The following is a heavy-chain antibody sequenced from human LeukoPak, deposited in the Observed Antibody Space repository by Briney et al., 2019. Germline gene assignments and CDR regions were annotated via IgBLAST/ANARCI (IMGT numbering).Heavy chain of an antibody. J-gene: IGHJ5*02. D-gene: IGHD3-3*01. V-gene: IGHV3-53*01. CDR3: AKDSVGQDFWSGYYINWFDP. CDR1: GFTVSSNY. CDR2: IYSGGST. Sequence: GGSLRLSCAASGFTVSSNYMSWVRQAPGKGLEWVSVIYSGGSTYYADSVKGRFTISRDNSKNTLYLQMNSLRAEDTAVYYCAKDSVGQDFWSGYYINWFDPWGQGTLVTVSS.